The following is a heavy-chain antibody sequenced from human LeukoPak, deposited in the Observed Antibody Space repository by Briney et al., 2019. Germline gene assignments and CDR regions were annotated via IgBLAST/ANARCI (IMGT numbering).Heavy chain of an antibody. V-gene: IGHV3-21*01. J-gene: IGHJ4*02. CDR2: ISSSSSYI. CDR3: ARGPGIQLWPYYFDY. Sequence: GGSLRLSCAVSGFTFSSYSMNWVRQAPGKGLEWVSSISSSSSYIYYADSVKGRFTISRDNAKNSLYLQMNSLRAEDTAVYYCARGPGIQLWPYYFDYWGQGTLVTVSS. D-gene: IGHD5-18*01. CDR1: GFTFSSYS.